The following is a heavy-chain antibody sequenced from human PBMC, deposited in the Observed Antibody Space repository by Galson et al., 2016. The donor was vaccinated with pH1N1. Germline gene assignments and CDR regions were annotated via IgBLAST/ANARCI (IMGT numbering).Heavy chain of an antibody. CDR3: ARIQPAVLNAHDF. J-gene: IGHJ4*02. V-gene: IGHV3-72*01. D-gene: IGHD2-8*01. CDR2: IRHKDYGYTT. Sequence: SLRLSCAASGFTFSAHYMEWFRQAPGKGLEWVGRIRHKDYGYTTEYAASVRGRFTISRDENSLYLQMNSLKVEDTAVYFCARIQPAVLNAHDFWGQGTLVSVS. CDR1: GFTFSAHY.